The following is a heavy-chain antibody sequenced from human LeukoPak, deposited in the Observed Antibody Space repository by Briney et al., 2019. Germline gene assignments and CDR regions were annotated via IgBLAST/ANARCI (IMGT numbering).Heavy chain of an antibody. Sequence: GGSLRLSCAASGFTLSSYGMHWVRQAPGKGLEWVAFIRYDGSNKYYADSVKGRFTISRDNSKNTLYLQMNSLRAEDTAVYYCATGIQLWSGYSRDYYYYMDVWGKGTTVTISS. CDR1: GFTLSSYG. CDR3: ATGIQLWSGYSRDYYYYMDV. J-gene: IGHJ6*03. D-gene: IGHD5-18*01. V-gene: IGHV3-30*02. CDR2: IRYDGSNK.